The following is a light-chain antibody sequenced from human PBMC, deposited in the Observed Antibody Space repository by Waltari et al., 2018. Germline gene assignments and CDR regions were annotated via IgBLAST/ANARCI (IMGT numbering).Light chain of an antibody. J-gene: IGKJ2*03. V-gene: IGKV3-11*01. CDR2: DAS. CDR1: QSVGRF. CDR3: QQRSTWPYS. Sequence: EIVLTQSPATLSLSLGERATLSCKASQSVGRFLAWYQQKPGQAPRLLIYDASNRATGIPDRFSASGSGTDFTLTLSSLEPEEFAVYFCQQRSTWPYSFGQGTRLEIK.